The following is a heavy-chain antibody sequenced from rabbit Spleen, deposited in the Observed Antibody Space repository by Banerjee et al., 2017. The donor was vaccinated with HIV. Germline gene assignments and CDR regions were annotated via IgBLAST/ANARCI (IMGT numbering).Heavy chain of an antibody. J-gene: IGHJ4*01. V-gene: IGHV1S45*01. D-gene: IGHD4-1*01. CDR3: ARDLAGAIGWNFYL. CDR2: INIVTGKS. CDR1: GVSLNDKDV. Sequence: QEQLVESGGGLVKPEGSLTLTCKASGVSLNDKDVMCWVRQAPGKGLEWIACINIVTGKSVYASWAKGRFTMSRTSSTTVTLQMTSLTAADTATYFCARDLAGAIGWNFYLWGPGTLVTVS.